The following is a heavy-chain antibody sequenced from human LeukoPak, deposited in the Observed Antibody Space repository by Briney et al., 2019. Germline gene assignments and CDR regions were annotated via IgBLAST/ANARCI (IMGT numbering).Heavy chain of an antibody. Sequence: GGSLRLSCAASGFTFSSYTMSWVRQAPGKGLEWVSAISGGGGSTYYADSVKGRFTISRDNSKNTLYLQMNSLRAEDTAVYYCAKDSSRAPNYYGMDVWGQGTTVTVSS. CDR3: AKDSSRAPNYYGMDV. CDR1: GFTFSSYT. V-gene: IGHV3-23*01. CDR2: ISGGGGST. J-gene: IGHJ6*02. D-gene: IGHD2-2*01.